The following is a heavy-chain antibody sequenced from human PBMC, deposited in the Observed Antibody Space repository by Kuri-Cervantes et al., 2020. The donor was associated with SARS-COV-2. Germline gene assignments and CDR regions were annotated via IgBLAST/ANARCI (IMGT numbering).Heavy chain of an antibody. CDR1: GGSISSYY. CDR3: ARDSLRDGADYVLGWYFDL. D-gene: IGHD4-17*01. CDR2: IYYSGST. J-gene: IGHJ2*01. V-gene: IGHV4-59*01. Sequence: SETLSLTCTVSGGSISSYYWSWIRQPPGKGLEWIGYIYYSGSTNYNPSLKSRVTISVDTSKNQFSLKLSSVTAADTAVYYCARDSLRDGADYVLGWYFDLWGRGTLVTGSS.